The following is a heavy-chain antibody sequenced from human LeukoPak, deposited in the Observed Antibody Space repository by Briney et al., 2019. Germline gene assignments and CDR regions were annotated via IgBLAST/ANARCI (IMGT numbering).Heavy chain of an antibody. CDR3: ARDFLWGYSSRRDENWFDP. CDR1: GGSIGSSSYY. CDR2: IYYSGST. V-gene: IGHV4-39*07. J-gene: IGHJ5*02. Sequence: PSETLSLTCTVSGGSIGSSSYYWGWIRQPPGKGLEWIGSIYYSGSTYYNPSLKSRVTISVDTSKNQFSLKLSSVTAADTAVYYCARDFLWGYSSRRDENWFDPWGQGTLVTVSS. D-gene: IGHD5-18*01.